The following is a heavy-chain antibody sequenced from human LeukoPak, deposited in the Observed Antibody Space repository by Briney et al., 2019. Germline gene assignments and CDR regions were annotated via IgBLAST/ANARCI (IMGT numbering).Heavy chain of an antibody. V-gene: IGHV3-23*01. CDR2: ITDSGGRT. J-gene: IGHJ1*01. D-gene: IGHD3-22*01. CDR3: AKDPYYYDGSGYYYEYFLH. CDR1: GFTFSNYA. Sequence: GGSLRLSCAASGFTFSNYAMNWVRQAPGKGLEWVSTITDSGGRTFYADSLKGRFTISRDSSKKMLYLQMNSLRAEDTAVYYCAKDPYYYDGSGYYYEYFLHWGQGTLVTVSS.